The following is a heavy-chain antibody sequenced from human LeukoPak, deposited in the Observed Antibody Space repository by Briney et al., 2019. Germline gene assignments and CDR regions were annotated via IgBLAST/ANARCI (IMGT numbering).Heavy chain of an antibody. V-gene: IGHV4-34*01. CDR3: ARGKVLLRFLEWLRDKYYFDY. D-gene: IGHD3-3*01. CDR2: INHSGST. CDR1: GGSFSGYY. J-gene: IGHJ4*02. Sequence: SETLSLTCAVYGGSFSGYYWSWTRQPPGKGLEWIGEINHSGSTNYNPSLKSRVTISVDTSKNQFSLKLSSVTAADTAVYYCARGKVLLRFLEWLRDKYYFDYWGQGTLVTVSS.